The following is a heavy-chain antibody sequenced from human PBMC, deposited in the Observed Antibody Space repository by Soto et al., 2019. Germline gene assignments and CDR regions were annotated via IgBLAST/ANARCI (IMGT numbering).Heavy chain of an antibody. J-gene: IGHJ4*02. CDR2: INEDGSEY. CDR3: ARTGDGHHDFLDY. D-gene: IGHD1-1*01. V-gene: IGHV3-7*01. Sequence: EVYLEESGGGLVQPGGSLRLSCAASGFTFSAYWMNWVRQAPGKGLEWVANINEDGSEYNDVASVKGRFTISRDNAKNSLFLQMNALRVEDTAVYYCARTGDGHHDFLDYWGQGILVSVSS. CDR1: GFTFSAYW.